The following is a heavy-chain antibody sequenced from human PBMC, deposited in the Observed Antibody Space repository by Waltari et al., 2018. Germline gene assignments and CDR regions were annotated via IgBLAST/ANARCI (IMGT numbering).Heavy chain of an antibody. CDR1: GGSISSYH. D-gene: IGHD3-16*01. V-gene: IGHV4-59*01. Sequence: QVQLQESGPGLVKPSETLSLTCPVSGGSISSYHWSWIRQPPGKGLEWIGYIYYSGSTNYNPSLKSRVTISVDTSKNQFSLKLSSVTAADTAVYYCARDYGGSYYYYYMDVWGKGTTVTVSS. J-gene: IGHJ6*03. CDR3: ARDYGGSYYYYYMDV. CDR2: IYYSGST.